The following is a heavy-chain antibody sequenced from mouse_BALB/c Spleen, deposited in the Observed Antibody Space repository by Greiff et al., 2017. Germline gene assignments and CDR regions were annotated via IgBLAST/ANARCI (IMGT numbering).Heavy chain of an antibody. J-gene: IGHJ4*01. D-gene: IGHD2-4*01. CDR2: IYPYNGGT. Sequence: VQLQQSGPELVKPGASVKISCKASGYSFTDYNMHWVKQSHGKSLEWIGYIYPYNGGTGYNQKFKSKATLTVDNSSSTAYMELRSLTSEDSAVYYCASPYDYDENYAMDYWGQGTSVTVSS. V-gene: IGHV1S29*02. CDR3: ASPYDYDENYAMDY. CDR1: GYSFTDYN.